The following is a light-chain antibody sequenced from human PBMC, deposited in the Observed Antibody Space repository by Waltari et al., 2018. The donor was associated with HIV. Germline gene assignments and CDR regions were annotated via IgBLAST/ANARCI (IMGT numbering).Light chain of an antibody. J-gene: IGLJ1*01. CDR3: CSYAGDSSYV. Sequence: QSALTQPRSVSGSPGQSVTISCTGASSDVGGYDYVSWYQHHPGKAPKLIIYHVTKRPSGVPDRFSGSKSGNTSSLTISGLQAEEEADYYCCSYAGDSSYVFGTGTEVTV. CDR2: HVT. V-gene: IGLV2-11*01. CDR1: SSDVGGYDY.